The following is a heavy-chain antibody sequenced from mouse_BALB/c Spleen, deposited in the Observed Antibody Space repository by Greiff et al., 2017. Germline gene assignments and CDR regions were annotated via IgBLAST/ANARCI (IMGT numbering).Heavy chain of an antibody. CDR3: ARQRMGAMDY. CDR1: GFTFSSYT. Sequence: EVQGVESGGGLVQPGGSLKLSCVASGFTFSSYTMSWVRQTPEKRLEWVAYISNGGGSTYYPDTVKGRFTISRDNAKNTLYLQMSSLKSEDTAMYYCARQRMGAMDYWGQGTSVTVSS. V-gene: IGHV5-12-2*01. J-gene: IGHJ4*01. CDR2: ISNGGGST. D-gene: IGHD2-3*01.